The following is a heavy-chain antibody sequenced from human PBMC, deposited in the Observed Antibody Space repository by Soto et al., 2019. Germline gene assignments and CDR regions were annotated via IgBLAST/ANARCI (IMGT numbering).Heavy chain of an antibody. V-gene: IGHV3-30*18. CDR3: AKDHGSGSYYYYYGMDV. CDR1: GFTFSSYG. J-gene: IGHJ6*02. Sequence: QVQLVESGGGVVQPGRSLRLSCAASGFTFSSYGMHWVRQAPGKGLEWVAVISYDGSNKYYADSVKGRFTISRDNSKNTLYLQMNSLRAEDTAVYYCAKDHGSGSYYYYYGMDVWGQGTTVTVSS. D-gene: IGHD1-26*01. CDR2: ISYDGSNK.